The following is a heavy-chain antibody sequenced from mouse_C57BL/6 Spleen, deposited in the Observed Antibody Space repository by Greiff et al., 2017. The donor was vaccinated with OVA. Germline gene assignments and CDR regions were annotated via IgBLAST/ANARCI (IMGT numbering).Heavy chain of an antibody. CDR2: IDPNSGGT. Sequence: QVQLQQPGAELVKPGASVKLSCKASGYTFTSYWMHWVKQRPGRGLEWIGRIDPNSGGTKYNEKFKGKATLTADKPSSTAYMQLSSLTSEDTAVYYCASATTVDWYFDVWGTGTTVTVSS. CDR3: ASATTVDWYFDV. J-gene: IGHJ1*03. V-gene: IGHV1-72*01. D-gene: IGHD1-1*01. CDR1: GYTFTSYW.